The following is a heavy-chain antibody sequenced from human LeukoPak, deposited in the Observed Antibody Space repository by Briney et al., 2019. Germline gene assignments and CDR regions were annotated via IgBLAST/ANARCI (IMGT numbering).Heavy chain of an antibody. CDR3: ARGGYSYVFDP. Sequence: PGGSLRLSCAASGFTFSSYSMNWVRQAPGKGLEWVSVIYSGGSTYYADSVKGRFTISRDNSKNTLYLQMNSLRAEDTAVYYCARGGYSYVFDPWGQGTLVTVSS. J-gene: IGHJ5*02. V-gene: IGHV3-53*01. CDR1: GFTFSSYS. CDR2: IYSGGST. D-gene: IGHD5-18*01.